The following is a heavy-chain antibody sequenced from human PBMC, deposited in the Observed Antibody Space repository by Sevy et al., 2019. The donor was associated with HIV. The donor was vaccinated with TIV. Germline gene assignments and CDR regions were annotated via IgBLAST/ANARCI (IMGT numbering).Heavy chain of an antibody. CDR1: GFTFNNYA. CDR3: AKDRVSGSYYAGDFDY. V-gene: IGHV3-23*01. Sequence: GGSLRLSCAASGFTFNNYAMSWVRQAPGKGLEWVSVISYSGSSTYYADSVKGQFTISRDNSKNTLYLRMNSLRAEDTAVYYCAKDRVSGSYYAGDFDYWGQGTLVTVSS. D-gene: IGHD1-26*01. J-gene: IGHJ4*02. CDR2: ISYSGSST.